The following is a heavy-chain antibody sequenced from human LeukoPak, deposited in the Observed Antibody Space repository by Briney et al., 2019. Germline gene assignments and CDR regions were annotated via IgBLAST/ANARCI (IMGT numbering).Heavy chain of an antibody. J-gene: IGHJ4*02. Sequence: DSVKVSCKASGYTFTGYYMHWVRQAPGQGLEWMGWINPNSGGTSYAQKFQGRVTMTRDTSISTAYMELSSLRSDNTAVYYCAREVFGRGFDYWGQGTLVTVSS. V-gene: IGHV1-2*02. CDR2: INPNSGGT. CDR1: GYTFTGYY. CDR3: AREVFGRGFDY. D-gene: IGHD3-3*01.